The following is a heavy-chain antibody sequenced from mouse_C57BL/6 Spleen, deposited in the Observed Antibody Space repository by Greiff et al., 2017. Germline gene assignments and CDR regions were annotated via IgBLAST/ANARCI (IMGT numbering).Heavy chain of an antibody. Sequence: DVKLQESGPGLVKPSQSLSLTCSVTGYSITSGYYWNWIRQFPGNKLEWMGYISYDGSNNYNPSLKNRISITRDTSKNQFFLKLNSVTTEDTATYYCARDSSEYAMDYWGQGTSVTVSS. CDR1: GYSITSGYY. V-gene: IGHV3-6*01. CDR2: ISYDGSN. CDR3: ARDSSEYAMDY. D-gene: IGHD3-2*02. J-gene: IGHJ4*01.